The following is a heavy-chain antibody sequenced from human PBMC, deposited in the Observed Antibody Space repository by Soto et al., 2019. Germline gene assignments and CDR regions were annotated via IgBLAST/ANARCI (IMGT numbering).Heavy chain of an antibody. CDR1: GGSISSGDYY. D-gene: IGHD3-22*01. CDR2: IYFSGTT. CDR3: ARRDRSGFSYWLDT. J-gene: IGHJ5*02. Sequence: QVQLQESGPGLVKPSQTLSLTCTVSGGSISSGDYYWSWIRQHPGKGLEWIGTIYFSGTTYYNPSLKSRVTISVDTSKNQFSWNLSSVTGADTAVYYCARRDRSGFSYWLDTWGQGTLVTVSS. V-gene: IGHV4-31*03.